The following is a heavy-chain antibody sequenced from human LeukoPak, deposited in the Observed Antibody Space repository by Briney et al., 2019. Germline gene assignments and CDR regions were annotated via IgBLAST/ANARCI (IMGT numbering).Heavy chain of an antibody. CDR1: GFTFSSYW. CDR2: IKQDGSEK. CDR3: SRDRQNKDFSSGGDY. Sequence: PGGSLRLSCAASGFTFSSYWMSWVRQAPGKGLEWVANIKQDGSEKYYVDSVKGRFTMSRDNAKNSVYLQMNSLRAEDTAVYYCSRDRQNKDFSSGGDYWGQGTLVTVSS. V-gene: IGHV3-7*01. D-gene: IGHD3-3*01. J-gene: IGHJ4*02.